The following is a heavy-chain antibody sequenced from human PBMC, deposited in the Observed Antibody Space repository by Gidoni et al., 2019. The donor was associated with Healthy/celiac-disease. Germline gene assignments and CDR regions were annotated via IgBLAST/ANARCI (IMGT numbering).Heavy chain of an antibody. D-gene: IGHD2-15*01. Sequence: QVQLVQSGAEVNKPGASVKGSCKASGYTFTSYDINWVRQATGQGLEWMGWMNPNSGNTGYAQKFQGRVTMTRNTSISTAYMELSSLRSEDTAVYYCARVPWGYCSGGSCYSGSSWFDPWGQGTLVTVSS. CDR2: MNPNSGNT. CDR3: ARVPWGYCSGGSCYSGSSWFDP. J-gene: IGHJ5*02. CDR1: GYTFTSYD. V-gene: IGHV1-8*01.